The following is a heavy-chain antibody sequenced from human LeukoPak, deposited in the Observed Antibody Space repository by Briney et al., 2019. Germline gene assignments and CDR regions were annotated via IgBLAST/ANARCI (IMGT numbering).Heavy chain of an antibody. Sequence: GGSLRLSCAASGFTFSSYAMSWVRQAPGKGLEWVSAISGSGGSTYYADSVKGRFTISRDNSKNTLYLQMNSLRAEDTAVYYRAKDDIYDSSGYLTVPFDYWGQGTLVTVSS. V-gene: IGHV3-23*01. CDR3: AKDDIYDSSGYLTVPFDY. D-gene: IGHD3-22*01. CDR2: ISGSGGST. CDR1: GFTFSSYA. J-gene: IGHJ4*02.